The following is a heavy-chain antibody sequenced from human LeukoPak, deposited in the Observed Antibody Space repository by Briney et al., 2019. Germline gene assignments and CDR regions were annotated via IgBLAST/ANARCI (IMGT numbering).Heavy chain of an antibody. J-gene: IGHJ6*04. CDR2: IIPIFGTA. V-gene: IGHV1-69*13. CDR3: ARALSWGGGMDV. CDR1: GGTFSSYA. D-gene: IGHD1-26*01. Sequence: ASVKVSCKASGGTFSSYAISWVRQAPGQGLEWMGGIIPIFGTANYAQKFQGRVTITADESTSTAYMELSSLRSEDTAVYYCARALSWGGGMDVWGKGTTVTVSS.